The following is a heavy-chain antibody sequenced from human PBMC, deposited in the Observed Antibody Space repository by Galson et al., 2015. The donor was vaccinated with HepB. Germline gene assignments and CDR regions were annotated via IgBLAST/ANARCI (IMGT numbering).Heavy chain of an antibody. CDR2: IDWDDDK. J-gene: IGHJ4*02. CDR1: GFSLSTSGMC. V-gene: IGHV2-70*11. Sequence: PALVKPTQTLTLTCTFSGFSLSTSGMCVSWIRQPPGKALEWLARIDWDDDKYYSTSLKTRLTISKDTSKNQVVLTMTNMDPVDTATYYCARSRIAVAGGYFDYWGQGTLVTVSS. CDR3: ARSRIAVAGGYFDY. D-gene: IGHD6-19*01.